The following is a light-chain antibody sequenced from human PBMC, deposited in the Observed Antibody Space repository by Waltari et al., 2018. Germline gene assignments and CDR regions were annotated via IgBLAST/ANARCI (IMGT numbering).Light chain of an antibody. CDR3: AVWDDSLSGVV. CDR1: SSNIESNT. CDR2: SNN. J-gene: IGLJ2*01. Sequence: QSVLTQAPSASGTPGRRVTISCSGSSSNIESNTVNWYQQLPGTAPKLLIYSNNQRPSGVPDRCSGSKSGTSASLAISGLQSEDEAEYSCAVWDDSLSGVVFGGGTKLTVL. V-gene: IGLV1-44*01.